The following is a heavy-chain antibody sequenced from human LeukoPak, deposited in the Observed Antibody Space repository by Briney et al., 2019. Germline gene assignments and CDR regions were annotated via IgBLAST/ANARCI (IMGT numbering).Heavy chain of an antibody. CDR2: IRDSCSNT. D-gene: IGHD1-26*01. J-gene: IGHJ4*02. CDR1: GFTFSSYA. CDR3: AKYGPQDSGSSHFDY. V-gene: IGHV3-23*01. Sequence: PGGALRLSCAASGFTFSSYAMSWARQAPGKGLEWVSAIRDSCSNTHYADSVKGRFTTSRDNSKNPLFLQMNSLRAEDTAIYYCAKYGPQDSGSSHFDYWGQGALVTVSS.